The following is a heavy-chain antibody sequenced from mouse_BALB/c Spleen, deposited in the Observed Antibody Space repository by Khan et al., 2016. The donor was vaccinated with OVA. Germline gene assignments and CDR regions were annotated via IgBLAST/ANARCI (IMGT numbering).Heavy chain of an antibody. J-gene: IGHJ3*01. CDR2: IDPFSGDT. Sequence: EVQLQESGPELMKPGTSVKISCKASGYSFTTYYIHWVMQSLGKSLEWIGYIDPFSGDTTFNQNFKGKATLTVDKSSSTAYIHFSNLTSEDSAIYYCTRHGYVAWFTYWGQGTLVTVSA. D-gene: IGHD2-2*01. V-gene: IGHV1S135*01. CDR3: TRHGYVAWFTY. CDR1: GYSFTTYY.